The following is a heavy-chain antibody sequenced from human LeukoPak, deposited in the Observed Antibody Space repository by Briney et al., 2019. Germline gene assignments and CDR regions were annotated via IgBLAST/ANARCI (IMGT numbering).Heavy chain of an antibody. CDR1: GFTVSSNY. Sequence: GGSLRLSCAASGFTVSSNYMSWVRQAPGKGLEWVSVIYSGGSTYYADSVKGRFTISRDNSKNTLYLQMNSLRAEDTAVYYCARLGRYSYGYDYWGQGTLVTVSS. D-gene: IGHD5-18*01. V-gene: IGHV3-53*01. CDR2: IYSGGST. CDR3: ARLGRYSYGYDY. J-gene: IGHJ4*02.